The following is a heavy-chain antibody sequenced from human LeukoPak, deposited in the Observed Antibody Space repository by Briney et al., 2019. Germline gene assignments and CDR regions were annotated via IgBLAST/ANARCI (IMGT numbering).Heavy chain of an antibody. J-gene: IGHJ4*02. CDR1: GGSFSGYY. V-gene: IGHV4-34*01. D-gene: IGHD2-21*02. Sequence: PSETLSLTCAVYGGSFSGYYWTWIRQPPGKGLEWMGYRHSTGNSYYNPSLRGRVFISEDSSTGHLSLTLSFVTAADTALYYCARHILDGDNGSKGFDLWGQGILVTVSP. CDR3: ARHILDGDNGSKGFDL. CDR2: RHSTGNS.